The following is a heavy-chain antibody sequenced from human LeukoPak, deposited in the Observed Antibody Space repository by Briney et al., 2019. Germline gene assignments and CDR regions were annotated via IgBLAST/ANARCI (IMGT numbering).Heavy chain of an antibody. D-gene: IGHD3-10*01. CDR3: ARFLFRGVGGYYFEY. V-gene: IGHV4-31*03. J-gene: IGHJ4*02. CDR2: MHNRGSS. Sequence: SETLSLTCTVSGDSISTGGFYWTWLRQHPGKGLEWIAYMHNRGSSYYNPSLQSRVAISIDASRNQFFLTLSSVTAADTAVFYCARFLFRGVGGYYFEYWGQGNLATVSS. CDR1: GDSISTGGFY.